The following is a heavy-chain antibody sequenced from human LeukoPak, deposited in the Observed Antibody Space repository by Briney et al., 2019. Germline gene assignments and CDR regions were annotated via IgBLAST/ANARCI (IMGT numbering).Heavy chain of an antibody. CDR2: ISRASESI. CDR1: GFTFNAYS. D-gene: IGHD1-7*01. V-gene: IGHV3-21*01. J-gene: IGHJ5*02. CDR3: MRGATDTTRWFDP. Sequence: GGSLRLPCAASGFTFNAYSMGWVRQAPGKGLEWVSIISRASESIFYADSVKGRFTISRDNAKNSLYLQMNGLRAEDTAAYYCMRGATDTTRWFDPWGQGTLVTVSS.